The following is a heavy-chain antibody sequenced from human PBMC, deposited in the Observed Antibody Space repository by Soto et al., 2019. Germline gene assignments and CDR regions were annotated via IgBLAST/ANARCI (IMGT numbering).Heavy chain of an antibody. D-gene: IGHD5-12*01. V-gene: IGHV5-51*01. J-gene: IGHJ6*02. CDR1: GYSFTSYW. Sequence: PGESLKISCKGSGYSFTSYWIGWVRQMPGKGLEWMGIIYPGDSDTRYSPSFQGQVTISADKSISPGYLQWSRRKASDTAMYYCARLVATNYYYGMDVWGQGTTVTVSS. CDR3: ARLVATNYYYGMDV. CDR2: IYPGDSDT.